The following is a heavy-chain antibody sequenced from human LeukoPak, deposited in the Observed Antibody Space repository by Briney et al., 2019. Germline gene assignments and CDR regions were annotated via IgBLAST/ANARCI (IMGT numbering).Heavy chain of an antibody. CDR3: ARDHHYYDSSGYRYYYYYYMDV. V-gene: IGHV4-59*01. J-gene: IGHJ6*03. CDR2: MYSGGTT. CDR1: DGSINGYY. D-gene: IGHD3-22*01. Sequence: SETLSLTCTVSDGSINGYYWSWIRQPPGKGLDWIGYMYSGGTTNYSPSLKSRVTISEDMSKNQFSLKLTSVTSADTAVYYCARDHHYYDSSGYRYYYYYYMDVWGKGTTVTVSS.